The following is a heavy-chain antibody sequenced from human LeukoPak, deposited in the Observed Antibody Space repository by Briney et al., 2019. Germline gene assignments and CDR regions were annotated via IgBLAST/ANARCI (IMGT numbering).Heavy chain of an antibody. J-gene: IGHJ4*02. Sequence: KSSETLSLTCTVSGGSISSYYWTWIRQPPGKGLEWIGYISHSGSADYNPSLRSRVTISVDTSKNQFSLKLSSVTAADTAVYYCARYHYASGSFDYWGQGTLVTVSS. CDR3: ARYHYASGSFDY. CDR1: GGSISSYY. V-gene: IGHV4-59*08. CDR2: ISHSGSA. D-gene: IGHD3-10*01.